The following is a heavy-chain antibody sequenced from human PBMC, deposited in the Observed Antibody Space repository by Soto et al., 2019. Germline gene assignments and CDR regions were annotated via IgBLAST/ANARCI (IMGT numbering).Heavy chain of an antibody. CDR3: ARARGDYEEFCFDI. V-gene: IGHV1-18*04. CDR2: IAVYSGET. D-gene: IGHD4-17*01. Sequence: ASVKVSCKTSGYTFTNYGIAWVRQAPGQGLEWMGSIAVYSGETNYGQRFQGRAIMTAETSTSTVSMELRRLTSDDTAVYYCARARGDYEEFCFDIWGQGTLVTVSS. J-gene: IGHJ4*02. CDR1: GYTFTNYG.